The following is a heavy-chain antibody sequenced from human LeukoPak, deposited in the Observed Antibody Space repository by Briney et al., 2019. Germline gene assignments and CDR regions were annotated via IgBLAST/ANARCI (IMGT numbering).Heavy chain of an antibody. Sequence: GGPLRLPCGPSGVTLRNYAMSGAGKAPGRGGEGVAGISSSGSGGNTYYADSVKGRFTISRDSSRNTLFLHMNTLRAEDTAIYYCAKDRTVGASYWYFDLWGRGTLVTVSS. CDR3: AKDRTVGASYWYFDL. V-gene: IGHV3-23*01. CDR2: ISSSGSGGNT. D-gene: IGHD1-26*01. J-gene: IGHJ2*01. CDR1: GVTLRNYA.